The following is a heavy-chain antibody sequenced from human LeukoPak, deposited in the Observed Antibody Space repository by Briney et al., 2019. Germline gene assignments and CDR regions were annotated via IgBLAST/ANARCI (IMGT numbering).Heavy chain of an antibody. V-gene: IGHV3-30-3*01. D-gene: IGHD5-18*01. CDR1: GFTFGSYG. J-gene: IGHJ4*02. CDR2: ISSDGSRE. Sequence: GGSLRLSCAASGFTFGSYGVFWVRQAPGKGLEWVAAISSDGSREYYTDSVKGRFTISRDNSRNTLSLQMSNLRDDDTALYYCASRYSTYWTPEYWGQGTLVTVSS. CDR3: ASRYSTYWTPEY.